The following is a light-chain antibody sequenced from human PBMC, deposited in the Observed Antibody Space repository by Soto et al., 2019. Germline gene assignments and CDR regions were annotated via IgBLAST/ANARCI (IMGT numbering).Light chain of an antibody. J-gene: IGKJ1*01. CDR1: QSISIW. Sequence: DIHMTQSPSTLSASVGDRVTITCRASQSISIWLAWYQQKPGKAPNLLIYKTSSLESGVPSRFSGSGSGKEFTLTISSLQPDDFATYYCQHYNDYSWTVGQGTKVEIK. CDR2: KTS. CDR3: QHYNDYSWT. V-gene: IGKV1-5*03.